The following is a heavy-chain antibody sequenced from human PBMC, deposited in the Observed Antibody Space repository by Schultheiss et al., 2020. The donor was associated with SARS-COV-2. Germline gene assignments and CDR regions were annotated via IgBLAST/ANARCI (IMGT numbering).Heavy chain of an antibody. CDR2: INAGNGNT. D-gene: IGHD3-3*01. Sequence: ASVKVSCKASGYSFTEYYIHWVRQAPGQGLEWMGWINAGNGNTKYSQKFQGRVTITRDTSASTAYMELSSLRSEDTAVYYCARQVGLITIFGLDPWGQGTLVTVSS. CDR3: ARQVGLITIFGLDP. V-gene: IGHV1-3*01. CDR1: GYSFTEYY. J-gene: IGHJ5*02.